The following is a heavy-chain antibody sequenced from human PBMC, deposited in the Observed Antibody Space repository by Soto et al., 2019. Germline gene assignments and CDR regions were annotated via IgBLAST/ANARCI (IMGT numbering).Heavy chain of an antibody. J-gene: IGHJ4*02. CDR3: ARGWAVAG. CDR2: ISSSSSYI. V-gene: IGHV3-21*01. CDR1: GFTFGSYS. Sequence: TGGSLRLSCAASGFTFGSYSMNWVRQAPGKGLEWVSSISSSSSYIYYADTVKGRYTISRDNAKNSLYLQMNSLRAEDTAVYYCARGWAVAGWGQGTLVTVSS. D-gene: IGHD6-19*01.